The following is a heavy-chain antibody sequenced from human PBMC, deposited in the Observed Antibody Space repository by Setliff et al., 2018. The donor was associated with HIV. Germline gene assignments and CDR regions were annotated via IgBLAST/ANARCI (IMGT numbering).Heavy chain of an antibody. CDR1: GGTFSTYA. V-gene: IGHV1-18*01. Sequence: ASVKVSCKASGGTFSTYAISWVRQAPGQGLEWMGWISAYNGNTNYEQKLQGRDTMTTDTSTSTAYMELRSLRSDDTAVYYCARSGTAIGHFDYWGQGTLVTVSS. CDR2: ISAYNGNT. CDR3: ARSGTAIGHFDY. J-gene: IGHJ4*02. D-gene: IGHD5-18*01.